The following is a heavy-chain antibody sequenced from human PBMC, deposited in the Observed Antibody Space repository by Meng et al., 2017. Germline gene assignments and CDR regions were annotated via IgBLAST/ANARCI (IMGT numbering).Heavy chain of an antibody. CDR2: MNPNSGNT. Sequence: GPSGAGVKKPGATVKVSGKSSGYTFTSYEINWVRQATGQGLGWMGWMNPNSGNTGYAQKFQGRVTITRNTSISTAYMELSSLRSEDTAVYYCARGYYGSGLFDPWGQGTLVTVSS. CDR1: GYTFTSYE. V-gene: IGHV1-8*03. D-gene: IGHD3-10*01. CDR3: ARGYYGSGLFDP. J-gene: IGHJ5*02.